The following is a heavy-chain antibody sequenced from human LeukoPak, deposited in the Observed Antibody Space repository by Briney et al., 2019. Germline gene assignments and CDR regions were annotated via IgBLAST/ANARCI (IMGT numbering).Heavy chain of an antibody. Sequence: SETLSLTCTVSGGSISSYYWSWIRQPAGKGLEWIGRIYTSGSTNYNPSLKSRVTMSVDTSKNQFSLTLSSVTAADTAVYYCARDTYDFWSGYSPYNWFDPWGQGTLVTVSS. CDR3: ARDTYDFWSGYSPYNWFDP. CDR2: IYTSGST. D-gene: IGHD3-3*01. CDR1: GGSISSYY. V-gene: IGHV4-4*07. J-gene: IGHJ5*02.